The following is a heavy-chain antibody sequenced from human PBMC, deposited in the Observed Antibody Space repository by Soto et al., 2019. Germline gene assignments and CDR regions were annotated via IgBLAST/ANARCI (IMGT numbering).Heavy chain of an antibody. D-gene: IGHD6-19*01. CDR1: GGSIRSYY. J-gene: IGHJ5*02. V-gene: IGHV4-59*12. Sequence: LETLSLTCTVSGGSIRSYYLSWIRQPPGKGLEWIGYIYYSGSTNYNPSLKSRVTISVDTSKNQFSLKLSSVTAADTAVYYCARGGWSDNWFVPWGQGTLVTVSS. CDR3: ARGGWSDNWFVP. CDR2: IYYSGST.